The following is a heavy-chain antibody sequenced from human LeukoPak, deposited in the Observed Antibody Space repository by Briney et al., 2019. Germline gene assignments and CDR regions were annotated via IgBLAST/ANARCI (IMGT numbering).Heavy chain of an antibody. Sequence: PSETLSLTCTVSGGSISSGSYYWSWIRQPAGKGLEWIGRIYTSGSTNYNPSLKSRVTISVDTSKNQFSLKLSSVTAADTAVYYCARGSGEDPDGPLGDYWGQGTLVTVSS. V-gene: IGHV4-61*02. CDR3: ARGSGEDPDGPLGDY. D-gene: IGHD5-24*01. J-gene: IGHJ4*02. CDR1: GGSISSGSYY. CDR2: IYTSGST.